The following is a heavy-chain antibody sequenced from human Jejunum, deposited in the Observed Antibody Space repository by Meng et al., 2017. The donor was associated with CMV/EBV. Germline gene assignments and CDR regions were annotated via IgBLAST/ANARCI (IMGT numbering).Heavy chain of an antibody. J-gene: IGHJ4*02. V-gene: IGHV3-7*01. CDR3: ARIFCTTTDCYYDY. CDR2: INPNANAN. CDR1: VFTFSSYS. D-gene: IGHD2-8*01. Sequence: SVFTFSSYSMNWFRHAPGEGLEWVANINPNANANYYVDSVKGRFTISRDNAKSSLFLQMASLRAEDTAVYYCARIFCTTTDCYYDYWGRGTLVTVSS.